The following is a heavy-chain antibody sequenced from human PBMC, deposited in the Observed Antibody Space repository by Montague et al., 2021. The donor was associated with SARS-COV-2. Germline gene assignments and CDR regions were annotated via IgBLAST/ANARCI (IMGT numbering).Heavy chain of an antibody. D-gene: IGHD1-26*01. CDR1: GFTFGDYA. V-gene: IGHV3-9*01. CDR3: AKDIVRIVGGYYYYYGMDV. J-gene: IGHJ6*02. Sequence: SLRLSCAASGFTFGDYAMHWVRQAPGKGLEWVSGISWYSGSIGYADSVKGRFTISRDNAKNSLYLQMNSLRAEDTALYYCAKDIVRIVGGYYYYYGMDVWGQGTTVTVSS. CDR2: ISWYSGSI.